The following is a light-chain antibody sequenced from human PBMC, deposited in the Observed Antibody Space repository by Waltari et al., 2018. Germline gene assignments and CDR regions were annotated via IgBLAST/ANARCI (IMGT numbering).Light chain of an antibody. CDR1: TSNIGDNT. Sequence: QSVLTQPPSASGTPGQRVTISCSGSTSNIGDNTVYWYQQIPGMAPKLLIYSSNQRPSGVPDRFSGSRSGTSASLAISGLQSADEADYYCAEWDDSLNGHVFGSGTKVTVL. V-gene: IGLV1-44*01. J-gene: IGLJ6*01. CDR2: SSN. CDR3: AEWDDSLNGHV.